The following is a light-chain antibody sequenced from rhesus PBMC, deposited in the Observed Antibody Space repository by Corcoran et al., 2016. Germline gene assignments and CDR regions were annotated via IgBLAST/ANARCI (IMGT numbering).Light chain of an antibody. CDR2: VGS. CDR3: VQAIAFPYS. Sequence: DIVMTQTPLSLPITPGEPASISCRSSQSLLHSNGNTYLHGYLQKPGQSPQLLIYVGSHRASGVPDRFSGGGSGTDFTLKISKVEAEDVGVYYCVQAIAFPYSFGQWTKVEIK. CDR1: QSLLHSNGNTY. V-gene: IGKV2-72*01. J-gene: IGKJ2*01.